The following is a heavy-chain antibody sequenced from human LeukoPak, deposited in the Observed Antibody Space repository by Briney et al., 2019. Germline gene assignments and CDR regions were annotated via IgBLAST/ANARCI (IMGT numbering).Heavy chain of an antibody. D-gene: IGHD3-22*01. Sequence: ASVKVSCKASGYTFTSYDINWVRQATGQGLEWMGWMNPNNGNTGYAQKFQGRVTITRNTSISTAYMELSSPRSEDTAVYYCAREVYYDSSGYYNWGQGTLVTVS. CDR2: MNPNNGNT. CDR1: GYTFTSYD. J-gene: IGHJ4*02. V-gene: IGHV1-8*03. CDR3: AREVYYDSSGYYN.